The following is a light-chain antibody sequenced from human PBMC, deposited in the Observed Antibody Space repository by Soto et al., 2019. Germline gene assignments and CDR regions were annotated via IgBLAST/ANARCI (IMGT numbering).Light chain of an antibody. J-gene: IGKJ2*03. CDR3: QQYGSSGGHG. V-gene: IGKV3-20*01. Sequence: EIVLTQSPGTLSLSPGESATLSCRASQSVTASNLAWYQQKPGQAPGLLIYRASSRATGIPDRFTGSGSGTEFTLTINRLEPGDFAVYYCQQYGSSGGHGFGQGTKVEIK. CDR1: QSVTASN. CDR2: RAS.